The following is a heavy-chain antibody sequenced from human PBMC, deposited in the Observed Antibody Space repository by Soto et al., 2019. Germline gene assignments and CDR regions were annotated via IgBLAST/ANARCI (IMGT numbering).Heavy chain of an antibody. Sequence: GGSLRLSCADSGFTFSTYGMHWVRQAPGKGLEWVAVISYDGSNKYYADSVKGRFTICRDNSKNTLYLQMNSLRAEDTAVYYCAKATGYCYSSSCRDYYYYYGMDVWGQGTTVTVSS. CDR2: ISYDGSNK. V-gene: IGHV3-30*18. CDR3: AKATGYCYSSSCRDYYYYYGMDV. CDR1: GFTFSTYG. J-gene: IGHJ6*02. D-gene: IGHD2-2*01.